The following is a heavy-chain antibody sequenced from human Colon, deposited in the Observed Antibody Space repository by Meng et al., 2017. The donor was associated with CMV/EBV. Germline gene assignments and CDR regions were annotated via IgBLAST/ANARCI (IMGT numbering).Heavy chain of an antibody. D-gene: IGHD6-19*01. V-gene: IGHV3-33*01. CDR2: IWYDGSNK. J-gene: IGHJ6*02. CDR3: ASDPTIAVAGTGVYYYYGMDV. Sequence: GESLRLSCAASGCTFSSYGMHWVRQTPGKGLEWVAVIWYDGSNKYYADSVKGRFTISRDNSKNTLYLQMNSLRADDPAVYYCASDPTIAVAGTGVYYYYGMDVWGQGTTVTVSS. CDR1: GCTFSSYG.